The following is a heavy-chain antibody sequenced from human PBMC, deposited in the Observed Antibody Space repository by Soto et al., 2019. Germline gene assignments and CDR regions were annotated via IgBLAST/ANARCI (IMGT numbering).Heavy chain of an antibody. J-gene: IGHJ4*02. CDR2: IYYSGST. CDR3: AREGYSGYVGLDY. V-gene: IGHV4-59*01. Sequence: SETLSLTCTVSGGSISSYYWSWIRQPPGKGLEWIGYIYYSGSTNYNPSLKSRVTISVDTSKNQFSLKLSSVTAADTAVYYRAREGYSGYVGLDYWGQGTLVTVSS. D-gene: IGHD5-12*01. CDR1: GGSISSYY.